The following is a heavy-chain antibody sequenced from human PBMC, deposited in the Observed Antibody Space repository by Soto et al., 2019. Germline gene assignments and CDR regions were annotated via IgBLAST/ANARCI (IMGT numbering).Heavy chain of an antibody. D-gene: IGHD3-22*01. V-gene: IGHV1-18*04. J-gene: IGHJ4*02. CDR1: GYTFTIYG. Sequence: QVQLVQSGAEVKKPGASVKVSCKASGYTFTIYGISWVRQAPGQGLEWMGGISGYNGNTDYAQNLQDRVTLTTDASTSSVYMELRSLRYDDTAVYYCARVDYYDSSGYYGYWGQGTLITVSS. CDR3: ARVDYYDSSGYYGY. CDR2: ISGYNGNT.